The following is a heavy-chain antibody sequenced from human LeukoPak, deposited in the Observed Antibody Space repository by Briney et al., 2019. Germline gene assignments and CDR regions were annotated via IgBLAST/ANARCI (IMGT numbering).Heavy chain of an antibody. CDR2: IYHSGST. V-gene: IGHV4-30-2*01. CDR1: GGSISSGGYS. Sequence: SETLSLTCAVSGGSISSGGYSWSWIRQPPGKGLEWIGYIYHSGSTYYNPSLKSRVTISVDRSKNQFSLKLSSVTAADTAVYYCARVESAGDLGYWGQGTLVTVSS. J-gene: IGHJ4*02. D-gene: IGHD7-27*01. CDR3: ARVESAGDLGY.